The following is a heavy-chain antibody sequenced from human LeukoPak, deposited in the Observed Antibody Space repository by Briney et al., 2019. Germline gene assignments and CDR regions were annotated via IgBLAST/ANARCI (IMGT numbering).Heavy chain of an antibody. V-gene: IGHV4-38-2*02. CDR3: ARDVSYYYDSSGHDAFDI. J-gene: IGHJ3*02. Sequence: SETLSLTCTVSGYPISSGYYWGWIRQPPGKGLEWIGSIYHSGSTYYNPSLKSRVTISVDTSKNQFSLKLSSVTAADTAVYYCARDVSYYYDSSGHDAFDIWGQGTMVTVSS. CDR2: IYHSGST. CDR1: GYPISSGYY. D-gene: IGHD3-22*01.